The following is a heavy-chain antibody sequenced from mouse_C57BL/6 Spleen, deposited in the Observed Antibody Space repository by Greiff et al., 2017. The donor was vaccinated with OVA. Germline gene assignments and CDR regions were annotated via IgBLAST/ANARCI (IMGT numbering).Heavy chain of an antibody. CDR2: IYPSDSET. CDR3: ARRGYSNLAWFAY. Sequence: VQLQQPGAELVRPGSSVKLSCKASGYTFTSYWMDWVKQRPGQGLEWIGNIYPSDSETHYNQKFKDKATLTVDKSSSTAYMQLSSLTSEDSAVYYCARRGYSNLAWFAYWGQGTLVTVSA. J-gene: IGHJ3*01. D-gene: IGHD2-5*01. CDR1: GYTFTSYW. V-gene: IGHV1-61*01.